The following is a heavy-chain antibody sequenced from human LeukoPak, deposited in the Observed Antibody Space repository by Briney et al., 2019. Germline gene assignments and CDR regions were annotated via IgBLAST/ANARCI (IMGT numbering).Heavy chain of an antibody. CDR1: GYTFTGYY. D-gene: IGHD2-21*02. V-gene: IGHV1-2*02. Sequence: ASVKVSCKASGYTFTGYYMHWVRQAPGQGLEWMGWINPNSGGTNYAQKFQGRVTMTRDTSISTAYMKLSRLRSDDTAVYYCARGPNIVVVTATILPFDYWGQGTLVTVSS. CDR3: ARGPNIVVVTATILPFDY. J-gene: IGHJ4*02. CDR2: INPNSGGT.